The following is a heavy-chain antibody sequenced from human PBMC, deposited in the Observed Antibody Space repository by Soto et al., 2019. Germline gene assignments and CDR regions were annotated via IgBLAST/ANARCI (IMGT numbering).Heavy chain of an antibody. CDR2: ISSSSSYT. D-gene: IGHD2-15*01. V-gene: IGHV3-11*06. J-gene: IGHJ6*02. Sequence: QVQLVESGGGLVKPGGSLRLSCAASGFTFSDYYMSWIRQAPGKGLEWVSYISSSSSYTNYADSVKGRFTISRDNAKNSLYLQMNSLRAEDTAVYYCARDGEPDIVDRDPASPDSYYYYGMDVCGQGTTVTVSS. CDR3: ARDGEPDIVDRDPASPDSYYYYGMDV. CDR1: GFTFSDYY.